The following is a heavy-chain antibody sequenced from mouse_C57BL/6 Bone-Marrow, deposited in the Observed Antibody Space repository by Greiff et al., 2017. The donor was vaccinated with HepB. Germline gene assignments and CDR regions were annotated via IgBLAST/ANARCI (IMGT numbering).Heavy chain of an antibody. CDR1: GFTFSDYG. CDR3: ARLDYSNYYAMDY. Sequence: EVHLVESGGGLVKPGGSLKLSCAASGFTFSDYGMHWVRQAPEKGLEWVAYISSGSSTIYYADTVKGRFTISRDNAKNTLFLQMTSLRSEDTAMYYCARLDYSNYYAMDYWGQGTSVTVSS. CDR2: ISSGSSTI. D-gene: IGHD2-5*01. V-gene: IGHV5-17*01. J-gene: IGHJ4*01.